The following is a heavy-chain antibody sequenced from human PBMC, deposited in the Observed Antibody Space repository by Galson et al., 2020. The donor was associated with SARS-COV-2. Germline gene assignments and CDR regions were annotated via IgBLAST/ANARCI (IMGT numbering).Heavy chain of an antibody. J-gene: IGHJ6*02. CDR1: GFTFSSYG. D-gene: IGHD3-10*01. Sequence: QLGESLKISCAASGFTFSSYGMHWVRQAPGKGLEWVAVISYDGRNKYYADSVKGRFTISRDNSKNTLYLQMNSLRAEDTAVYYCAKGRGAELLWFGELTLYGMDVWGQGTTVTVSS. CDR2: ISYDGRNK. V-gene: IGHV3-30*18. CDR3: AKGRGAELLWFGELTLYGMDV.